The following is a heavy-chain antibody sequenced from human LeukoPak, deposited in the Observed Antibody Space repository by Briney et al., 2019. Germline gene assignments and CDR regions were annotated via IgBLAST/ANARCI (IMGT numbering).Heavy chain of an antibody. CDR3: AKGDVLPSYPTFDY. D-gene: IGHD3-9*01. Sequence: GGSLRLSCAASGFTFSSYALSWVRQAPGKGLEWVSVISASGGTTYYADSVKGQFTISRDTSKDTVYLQMHSLRAEDTAVYYCAKGDVLPSYPTFDYWGQGTLVTVSS. CDR1: GFTFSSYA. J-gene: IGHJ4*02. CDR2: ISASGGTT. V-gene: IGHV3-23*01.